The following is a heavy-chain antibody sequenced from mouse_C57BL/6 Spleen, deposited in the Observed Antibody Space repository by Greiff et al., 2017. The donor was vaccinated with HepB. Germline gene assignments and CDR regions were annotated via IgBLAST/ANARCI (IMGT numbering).Heavy chain of an antibody. V-gene: IGHV1-69*01. J-gene: IGHJ2*01. D-gene: IGHD1-1*01. Sequence: QVHVKQPGAELVMPGASVKLSCKASGYTFTSYWMHWVKQRPGQGLEWIGEIDPSDSYTNYNQKFKGKSTLTVDKSSSTAYMQLSSLTSEDSAVYYCARSPYYYGRNYFDYWGQGTTLTVSS. CDR3: ARSPYYYGRNYFDY. CDR2: IDPSDSYT. CDR1: GYTFTSYW.